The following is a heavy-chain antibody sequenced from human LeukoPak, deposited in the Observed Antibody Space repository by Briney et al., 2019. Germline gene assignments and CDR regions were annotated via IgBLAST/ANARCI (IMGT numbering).Heavy chain of an antibody. J-gene: IGHJ4*02. CDR3: GRVVTAIRHFDY. D-gene: IGHD2-21*02. CDR1: GFTFSSYS. V-gene: IGHV3-21*01. Sequence: GGSLRLSCAASGFTFSSYSMNWVRQAPGKGLEWVSSISSGSTYMYYADSVKGRFTISRDNAKNSMYLQMNSLRVEDTAVYYCGRVVTAIRHFDYWGQGTLVTVSS. CDR2: ISSGSTYM.